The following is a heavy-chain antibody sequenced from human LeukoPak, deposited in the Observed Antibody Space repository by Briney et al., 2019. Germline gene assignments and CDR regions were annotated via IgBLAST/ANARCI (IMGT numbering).Heavy chain of an antibody. CDR2: IWYDGSNK. D-gene: IGHD2-2*01. Sequence: PGGSLRLSCAASGFTFSSYGMHWVHQAPGKGLEWVALIWYDGSNKYYADSVKGRLTISRDNSKFTLYMQMNSLRAEDTAVYYCARVRAGYCTSTSCYTGMDVWGQGTTVTVSS. J-gene: IGHJ6*02. CDR3: ARVRAGYCTSTSCYTGMDV. V-gene: IGHV3-30*02. CDR1: GFTFSSYG.